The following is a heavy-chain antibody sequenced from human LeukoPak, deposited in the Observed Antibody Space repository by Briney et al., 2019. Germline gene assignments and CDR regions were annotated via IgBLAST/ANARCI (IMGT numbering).Heavy chain of an antibody. V-gene: IGHV4-34*01. Sequence: PSETLSLTCAVYGGSFSGYYWSWIRQPPGKGLEWIGEINHSGGTNYNPSLKSRVTISVDTSKNQFSLKLSSVTAADTAVYYCARKGVTTPADYWGQGTLVTVSS. CDR3: ARKGVTTPADY. CDR1: GGSFSGYY. D-gene: IGHD4-11*01. CDR2: INHSGGT. J-gene: IGHJ4*02.